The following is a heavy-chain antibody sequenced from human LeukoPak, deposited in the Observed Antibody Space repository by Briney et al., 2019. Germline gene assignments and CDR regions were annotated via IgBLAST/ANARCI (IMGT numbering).Heavy chain of an antibody. J-gene: IGHJ3*02. V-gene: IGHV1-8*01. CDR2: MNPNSGNT. CDR1: GYTFTSYD. Sequence: ASVKVSCKASGYTFTSYDINWVRQATGQGLEGMGWMNPNSGNTGYAQKFQGRVTMTRNPSISTAYMEPSSLRSEDTAVYYCVKVSPPSDAFDIWGLGTMVTVSS. CDR3: VKVSPPSDAFDI. D-gene: IGHD3-22*01.